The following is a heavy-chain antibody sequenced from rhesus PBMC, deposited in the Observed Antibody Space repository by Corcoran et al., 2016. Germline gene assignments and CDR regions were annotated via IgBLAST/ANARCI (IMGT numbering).Heavy chain of an antibody. CDR3: AYYNWGDYNNRFDV. CDR1: VGTIIGGYC. CDR2: SYSSNVNT. D-gene: IGHD3-34*01. V-gene: IGHV4S7*01. Sequence: VQLQESGPGLLKPSETLSLTCAVSVGTIIGGYCWGWIRQPPAKGPEWLGSSYSSNVNTYYNPSLKSRVTISTDASKNQFSLKLSSVTAADTAVYYCAYYNWGDYNNRFDVWGPGVLVTVSS. J-gene: IGHJ5-1*01.